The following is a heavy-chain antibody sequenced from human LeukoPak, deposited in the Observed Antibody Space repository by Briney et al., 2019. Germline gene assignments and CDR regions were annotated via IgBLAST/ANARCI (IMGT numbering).Heavy chain of an antibody. V-gene: IGHV3-53*01. CDR2: IYSGGST. Sequence: PWGSLRLSCAASGFTVSSNYMSWVRQAPGKGLEWVSVIYSGGSTYYADSVKGRFTISRDNSKNTLYLQMNSLRAEDTAVYYCVGGVAVAGGDYWGQGTLVTVSS. J-gene: IGHJ4*02. D-gene: IGHD6-19*01. CDR3: VGGVAVAGGDY. CDR1: GFTVSSNY.